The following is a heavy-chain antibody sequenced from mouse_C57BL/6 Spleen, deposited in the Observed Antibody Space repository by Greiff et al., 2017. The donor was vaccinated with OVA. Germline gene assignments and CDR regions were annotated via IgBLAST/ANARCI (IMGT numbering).Heavy chain of an antibody. CDR3: ARYVVTTTASYYYAMDY. CDR2: IRNKANGYTT. J-gene: IGHJ4*01. CDR1: GFTFTDYY. D-gene: IGHD2-2*01. Sequence: EVQLQESGGGLVQPGGSLSLSCAASGFTFTDYYMSWVRQPPGKALEWLGFIRNKANGYTTEYSASVKGRFTISRDNSQSILYLQMNGLRAEDSATYYCARYVVTTTASYYYAMDYWGQGTSVTVSS. V-gene: IGHV7-3*01.